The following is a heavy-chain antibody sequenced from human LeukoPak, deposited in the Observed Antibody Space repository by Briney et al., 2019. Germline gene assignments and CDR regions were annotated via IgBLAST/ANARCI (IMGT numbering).Heavy chain of an antibody. CDR1: GYTFTGYY. J-gene: IGHJ4*02. Sequence: GASVKVSCKASGYTFTGYYMHWVRQAPGQGLEWMGWINPNSGGTNYAQKFQGRVTMARDTSISTVYMELSRLRSDDTAVYYCARGRNYDTGFDYWGQGTLVTVSS. CDR3: ARGRNYDTGFDY. V-gene: IGHV1-2*02. D-gene: IGHD1-7*01. CDR2: INPNSGGT.